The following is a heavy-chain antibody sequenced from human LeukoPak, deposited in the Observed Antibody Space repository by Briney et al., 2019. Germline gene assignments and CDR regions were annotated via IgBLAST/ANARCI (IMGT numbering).Heavy chain of an antibody. CDR2: ISSSSSTI. CDR1: GFTFSSYS. CDR3: ARDRYGSGSRYFDY. Sequence: GGSLRLSCAASGFTFSSYSMNWVRQAPGKGLEWVSYISSSSSTIYYADSVKGRFTISRDNAKNSLYLQMNSLRAEDTAVYYCARDRYGSGSRYFDYWGQGTLVTVSS. D-gene: IGHD3-10*01. V-gene: IGHV3-48*01. J-gene: IGHJ4*02.